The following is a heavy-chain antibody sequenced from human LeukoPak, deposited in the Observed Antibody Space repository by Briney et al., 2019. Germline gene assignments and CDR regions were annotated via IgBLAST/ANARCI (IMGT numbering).Heavy chain of an antibody. CDR2: SGTRSGTK. D-gene: IGHD3-16*02. CDR1: GFTLSSLA. Sequence: PGGSLRLSCAASGFTLSSLAMHWVRQAPGKGLEWVSSSGTRSGTKYYADSVMGRFTISRDSAMNSVSPQINSLRAEDTAVFYCLLQMTYGELSDPDFRGQGTLVTVSS. J-gene: IGHJ4*02. V-gene: IGHV3-21*01. CDR3: LLQMTYGELSDPDF.